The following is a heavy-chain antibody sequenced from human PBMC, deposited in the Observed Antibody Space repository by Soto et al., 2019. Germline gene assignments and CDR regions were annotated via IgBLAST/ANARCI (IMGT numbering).Heavy chain of an antibody. D-gene: IGHD2-2*01. CDR3: AKHEGYCSSTTCSNFDY. J-gene: IGHJ4*02. CDR2: IYPGDSDT. V-gene: IGHV5-51*01. CDR1: GFTFTSYW. Sequence: PGESLKSSCNASGFTFTSYWIAWVRQMPGKGLEWMGIIYPGDSDTSYSPSFQGQVTISADKSINTAYLQWSSLKASDTAMYYCAKHEGYCSSTTCSNFDYWGQGTLVTVSS.